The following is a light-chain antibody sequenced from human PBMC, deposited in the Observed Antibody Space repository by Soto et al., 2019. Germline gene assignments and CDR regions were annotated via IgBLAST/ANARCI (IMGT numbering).Light chain of an antibody. J-gene: IGLJ2*01. V-gene: IGLV1-44*01. Sequence: QSALTQPPSASGTPGQSVTISCSGSNSNIGSKAVNWYQQVPGTAPKLLIYGDNQRPSGVFDRFSGSKSGTSASLAISGLQSEDEADYYCSAWDDSLNGVVFGGGTKLTVL. CDR3: SAWDDSLNGVV. CDR1: NSNIGSKA. CDR2: GDN.